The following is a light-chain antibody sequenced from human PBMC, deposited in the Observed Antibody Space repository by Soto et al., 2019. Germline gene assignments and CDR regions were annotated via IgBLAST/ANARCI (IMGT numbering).Light chain of an antibody. Sequence: IVMTQSPATLSVSPRERATLSCRASRSVSSNLAWYQQKPGQAPRLLIYGASTRATGIPARFSGSGSGTEFTLTISSLQSEDFAVYYCQQYNNWPPLTFGGGTKVEIK. CDR2: GAS. J-gene: IGKJ4*01. CDR3: QQYNNWPPLT. CDR1: RSVSSN. V-gene: IGKV3-15*01.